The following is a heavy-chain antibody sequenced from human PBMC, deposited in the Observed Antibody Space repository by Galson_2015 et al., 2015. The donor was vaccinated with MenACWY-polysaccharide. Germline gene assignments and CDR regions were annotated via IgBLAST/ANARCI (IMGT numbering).Heavy chain of an antibody. CDR2: ISWNSAST. V-gene: IGHV3-9*01. CDR3: ANPGLSTGRASDVDS. Sequence: SLRLSCAASGFTFDDYAMHWVRQAPGKGLEWVSGISWNSASTGYADSVKGRFTISRDNAKNSLYLQMNSLRVEDTALYYCANPGLSTGRASDVDSWGQGTLVTVSS. J-gene: IGHJ4*02. D-gene: IGHD2-2*01. CDR1: GFTFDDYA.